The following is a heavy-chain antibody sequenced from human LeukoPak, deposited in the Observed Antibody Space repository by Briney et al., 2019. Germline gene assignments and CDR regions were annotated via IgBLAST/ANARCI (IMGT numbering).Heavy chain of an antibody. CDR3: ARDSWIQLWPQNADY. D-gene: IGHD5-18*01. CDR1: GFTFCSYA. V-gene: IGHV3-23*01. J-gene: IGHJ4*02. Sequence: GGSLRLSCAASGFTFCSYAMSWVRQAPGEGLEWGSAISGSGGSTYYADSVKGRFTISRDNAKNSLYLQMNSLRAEDTAVYYCARDSWIQLWPQNADYWGQGTLVTVSS. CDR2: ISGSGGST.